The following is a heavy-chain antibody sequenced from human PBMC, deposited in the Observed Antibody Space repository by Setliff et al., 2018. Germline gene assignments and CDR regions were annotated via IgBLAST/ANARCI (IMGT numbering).Heavy chain of an antibody. J-gene: IGHJ4*02. D-gene: IGHD3-10*01. Sequence: KPSETLSLTCTVSGDSISSGSYYWNWIRQHPEKGLEWLGYIFHSGSTHYNSSLKSRITISIDTSKNHFSLELNSVTAADSAVYYCARVADGSGSFYLGFDYWGQGILVTVSS. CDR2: IFHSGST. V-gene: IGHV4-31*03. CDR3: ARVADGSGSFYLGFDY. CDR1: GDSISSGSYY.